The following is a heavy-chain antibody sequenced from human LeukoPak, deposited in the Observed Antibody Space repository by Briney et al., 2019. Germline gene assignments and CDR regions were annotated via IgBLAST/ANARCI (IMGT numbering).Heavy chain of an antibody. D-gene: IGHD2-2*01. CDR3: ARVGYCSSSTCRNYFDY. CDR2: IIGSTNYI. V-gene: IGHV3-21*01. CDR1: GFTFSSYE. Sequence: GGSLRLSCAASGFTFSSYEMNWVRQAPGKGLEWVSSIIGSTNYIYYADSVKGRFTISRDNAKNSLYLQMNSLRAEDTAVYYCARVGYCSSSTCRNYFDYWGQGTLVTVSS. J-gene: IGHJ4*02.